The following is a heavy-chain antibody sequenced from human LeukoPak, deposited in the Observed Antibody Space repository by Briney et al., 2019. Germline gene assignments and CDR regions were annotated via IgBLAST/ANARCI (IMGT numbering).Heavy chain of an antibody. J-gene: IGHJ4*02. CDR3: ARALGYCSGGSCYRYYFDY. Sequence: GASVKVSCKASGYTFTSYDINWVRQATGQGLEWMGWMNPNSGNTGYAQKFQGRVTMTRNTSISTAYMELSSLRSVDTAVYYCARALGYCSGGSCYRYYFDYWGQGTLVTVSS. CDR2: MNPNSGNT. CDR1: GYTFTSYD. D-gene: IGHD2-15*01. V-gene: IGHV1-8*01.